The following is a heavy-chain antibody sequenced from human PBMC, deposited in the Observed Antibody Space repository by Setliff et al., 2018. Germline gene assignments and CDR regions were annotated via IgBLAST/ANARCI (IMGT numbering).Heavy chain of an antibody. CDR1: GYTFTTHG. J-gene: IGHJ6*03. V-gene: IGHV1-18*01. CDR3: AREGVDTRSSTDYRYYMDV. Sequence: ASVKVSCKASGYTFTTHGISWVRQAPGQGFEWMGWISTNNGKTEYSQKVQGRVTMTTDRSTSTIYMELRSLRTEDTAVYYCAREGVDTRSSTDYRYYMDVWGKGTTVTVSS. D-gene: IGHD5-18*01. CDR2: ISTNNGKT.